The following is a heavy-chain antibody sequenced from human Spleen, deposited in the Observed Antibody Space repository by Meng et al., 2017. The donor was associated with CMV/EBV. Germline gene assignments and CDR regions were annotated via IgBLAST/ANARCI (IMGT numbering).Heavy chain of an antibody. V-gene: IGHV3-21*01. J-gene: IGHJ5*02. D-gene: IGHD3-10*01. Sequence: CVASGFPFSINSMAWVRQAPGKGLEWVSSISSSSDYIYYTDSVKGRFTISRDNAKNSLYLQMISLRAEDTAVYYCARGSITVRPFDPWGQGTLVTVSS. CDR3: ARGSITVRPFDP. CDR1: GFPFSINS. CDR2: ISSSSDYI.